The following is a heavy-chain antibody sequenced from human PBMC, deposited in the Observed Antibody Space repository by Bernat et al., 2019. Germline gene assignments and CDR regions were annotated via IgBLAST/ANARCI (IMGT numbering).Heavy chain of an antibody. Sequence: QVQLVQSGAEVKKPGASVKVSCMASGYTFTSYGISWVRQAPGQGLEWMGWISAYNGNTNYAQKLQGRVTMTTDTSTSTAYMELRSLRSDDTAVYYCARDVEVGGSFESGPTPANFDYWGQGTLVTVSS. CDR1: GYTFTSYG. V-gene: IGHV1-18*01. CDR3: ARDVEVGGSFESGPTPANFDY. CDR2: ISAYNGNT. D-gene: IGHD1-26*01. J-gene: IGHJ4*02.